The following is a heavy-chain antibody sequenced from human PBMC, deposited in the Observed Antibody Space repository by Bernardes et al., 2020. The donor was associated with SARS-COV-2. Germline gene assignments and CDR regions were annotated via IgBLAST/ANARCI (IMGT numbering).Heavy chain of an antibody. CDR1: GFTFSSSW. V-gene: IGHV3-74*01. Sequence: GGSLRLSCAASGFTFSSSWMHWVRQIPGKGLVWVSRINTDGSSTSYADSVKGRFTISRDNAKNKLFLQMNSLRAEDTAMYYCARDLGYCTNGVCSPWGQGTLVTVSS. CDR2: INTDGSST. J-gene: IGHJ5*02. CDR3: ARDLGYCTNGVCSP. D-gene: IGHD2-8*01.